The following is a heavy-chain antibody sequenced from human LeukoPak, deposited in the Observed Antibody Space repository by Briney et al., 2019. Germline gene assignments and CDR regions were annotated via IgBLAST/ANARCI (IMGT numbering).Heavy chain of an antibody. CDR1: GFTVSSNY. J-gene: IGHJ6*03. D-gene: IGHD1-1*01. V-gene: IGHV3-53*01. CDR3: ARQIGGTSANDYYYYYMDV. Sequence: GGSLRLSCAASGFTVSSNYMSWVRQAPGKGLEWVSVIYSGGSTYYADSVKGRFTISRDNSKNTLYLQMNSLRAEDTAVYYCARQIGGTSANDYYYYYMDVWGKGTTVTVSS. CDR2: IYSGGST.